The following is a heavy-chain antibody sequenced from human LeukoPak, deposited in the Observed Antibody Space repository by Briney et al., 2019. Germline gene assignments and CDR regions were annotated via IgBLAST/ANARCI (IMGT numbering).Heavy chain of an antibody. V-gene: IGHV3-23*01. CDR2: ISSSGIST. Sequence: PGGSLRLSCAASGFTFSSYAMSWVRQAPGKGLEWVSRISSSGISTYYADSVKGRFTISRDNSKNTLYLQMNSLRAEDTAVYYCAKDANLIYYDSSGFDAFDIWGQGTMVTVSS. CDR1: GFTFSSYA. D-gene: IGHD3-22*01. CDR3: AKDANLIYYDSSGFDAFDI. J-gene: IGHJ3*02.